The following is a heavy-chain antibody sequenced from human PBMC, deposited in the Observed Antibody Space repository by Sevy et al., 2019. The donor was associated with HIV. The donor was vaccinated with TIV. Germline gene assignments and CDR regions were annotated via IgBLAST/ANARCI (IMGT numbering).Heavy chain of an antibody. CDR3: ARDGRPSSRNYVDYYYYAMDV. V-gene: IGHV3-7*03. Sequence: GGSLRLSCAASGFTFSSYWMSWVRQAPGKGLEWVANIKQDGSEKYYVDSVKGRFTISRDNAKNSLYLQMNSLRAEDTAVYYCARDGRPSSRNYVDYYYYAMDVWGQGTTVTVSS. J-gene: IGHJ6*02. CDR2: IKQDGSEK. CDR1: GFTFSSYW. D-gene: IGHD1-7*01.